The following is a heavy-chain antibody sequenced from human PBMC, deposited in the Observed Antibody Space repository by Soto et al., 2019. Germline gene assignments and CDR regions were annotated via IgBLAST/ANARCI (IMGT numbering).Heavy chain of an antibody. CDR1: GGSFSGYY. Sequence: PSETLSLTCAVYGGSFSGYYWSWIRQPPGKGLEWIGEINHSGSTNYNPSLKSRVTISVDTSKNQFSLKLSSVTAADTAVYYCARRVINDYVWGSYRSSSPFDYWGQGTLVTVSS. CDR2: INHSGST. CDR3: ARRVINDYVWGSYRSSSPFDY. J-gene: IGHJ4*02. V-gene: IGHV4-34*01. D-gene: IGHD3-16*02.